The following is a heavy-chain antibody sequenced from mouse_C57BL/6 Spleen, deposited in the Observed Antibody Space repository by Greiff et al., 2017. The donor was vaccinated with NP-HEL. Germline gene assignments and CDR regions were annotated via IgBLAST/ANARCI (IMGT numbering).Heavy chain of an antibody. V-gene: IGHV1-64*01. CDR2: IHPNSGST. J-gene: IGHJ2*01. CDR1: GYTFTSYW. D-gene: IGHD3-2*02. CDR3: ARWGSSGYIDD. Sequence: VQLQQPGAELVKPGASVKLSCKASGYTFTSYWMHWVKQRPGQGLEWIGMIHPNSGSTNYNEKFKSKATLTVDKSSSTAYMQLSSLTSEDSAVYYCARWGSSGYIDDWGQGTTLTVSS.